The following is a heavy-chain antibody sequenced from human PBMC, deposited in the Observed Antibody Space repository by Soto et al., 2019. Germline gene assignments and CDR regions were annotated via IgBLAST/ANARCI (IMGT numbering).Heavy chain of an antibody. D-gene: IGHD2-2*01. CDR3: VKRGRYCSSTSCYEAFDY. Sequence: QVQLVQSGAEVKKPGASVKVSCKASGYTFTSYAMHWVRQAPGQRLEWMGWINAGNGNTKYSQKFQGRVTITRDTSASIAYMELSSLRSEDTAVYYCVKRGRYCSSTSCYEAFDYWGQGTLVTVSS. CDR1: GYTFTSYA. J-gene: IGHJ4*02. V-gene: IGHV1-3*01. CDR2: INAGNGNT.